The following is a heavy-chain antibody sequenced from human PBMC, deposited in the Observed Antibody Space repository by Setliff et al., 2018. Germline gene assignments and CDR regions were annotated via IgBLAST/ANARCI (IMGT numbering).Heavy chain of an antibody. Sequence: ASVKVSCKASGFTFTDYYIHWLRQAPGQRPEWMGWINVGNGNTKYSQEFQGRVTLTRDTSASTAYVELSSLTSEDMAVYYCARQGGNYYFQYWGQGTLVTVSS. J-gene: IGHJ4*02. CDR3: ARQGGNYYFQY. CDR2: INVGNGNT. CDR1: GFTFTDYY. V-gene: IGHV1-3*03. D-gene: IGHD3-16*01.